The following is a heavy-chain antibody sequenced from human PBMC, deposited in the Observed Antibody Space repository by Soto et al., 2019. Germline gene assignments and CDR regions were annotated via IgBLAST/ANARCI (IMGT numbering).Heavy chain of an antibody. CDR3: ARDKMVNTANWFDL. D-gene: IGHD5-18*01. J-gene: IGHJ5*02. Sequence: QVHLVQSGAEVKKPGASVKVSCKASGYSFTSYGISWVRQAAGQGLDLMAWISGYNGKTRFAPKYQGRRTMTIDTSTSTAYMDLRSLRSDDAAMYYCARDKMVNTANWFDLWGHGTLVTVSS. CDR2: ISGYNGKT. CDR1: GYSFTSYG. V-gene: IGHV1-18*01.